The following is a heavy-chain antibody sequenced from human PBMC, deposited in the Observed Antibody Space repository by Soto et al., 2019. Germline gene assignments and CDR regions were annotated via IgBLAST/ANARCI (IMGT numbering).Heavy chain of an antibody. CDR2: IYPSNSET. Sequence: PGESLKISCKASGYTFTSYWISWVRQMPWKGLEWVGIIYPSNSETRFSPSFQGQVTLSADKAIFTAYLQCSSLKASDTAIYYCARQAYHYDTYSLGYWGQGTLVTVSS. J-gene: IGHJ4*02. D-gene: IGHD3-22*01. V-gene: IGHV5-51*01. CDR3: ARQAYHYDTYSLGY. CDR1: GYTFTSYW.